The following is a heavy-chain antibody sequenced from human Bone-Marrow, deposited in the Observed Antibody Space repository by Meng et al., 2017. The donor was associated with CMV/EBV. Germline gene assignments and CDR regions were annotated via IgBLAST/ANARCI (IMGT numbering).Heavy chain of an antibody. Sequence: SVKVSCKASGGTFSSYTISWVRQAPGQGLEWMGRIIPILGIANYAQKFQGRVTITADKSTSTAYMELSSLRSDDTAVYYCAREGYYYDSSGYYSRAFDIWGQGTMVTVSS. V-gene: IGHV1-69*04. D-gene: IGHD3-22*01. J-gene: IGHJ3*02. CDR2: IIPILGIA. CDR1: GGTFSSYT. CDR3: AREGYYYDSSGYYSRAFDI.